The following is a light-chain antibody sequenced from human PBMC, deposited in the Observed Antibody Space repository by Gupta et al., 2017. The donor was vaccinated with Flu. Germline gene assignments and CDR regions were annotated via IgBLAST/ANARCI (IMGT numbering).Light chain of an antibody. J-gene: IGLJ2*01. CDR1: SCNIGACYD. V-gene: IGLV1-40*01. CDR2: GIS. Sequence: SCNIGACYDVPWYQQHPGTAPKLLIYGISNRPSGVPDRFSGSKSGTSASLAITGLQAEDEADYYCQSYDSSMSGVVFGGGTKLTVL. CDR3: QSYDSSMSGVV.